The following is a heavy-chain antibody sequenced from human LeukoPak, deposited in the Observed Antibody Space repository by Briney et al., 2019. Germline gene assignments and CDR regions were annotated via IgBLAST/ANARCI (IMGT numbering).Heavy chain of an antibody. J-gene: IGHJ4*02. CDR3: ARAQLERRYLPLVY. V-gene: IGHV4-4*07. CDR1: GGSISSYY. D-gene: IGHD1-1*01. Sequence: SETLSLTCTVSGGSISSYYWSWIRQPAGKGLDWIGRIYTSGSTNYNPSLKSRVTMSVDTSKNQFSLKLSSVTAADTAVYYCARAQLERRYLPLVYWGQGTLVTVSS. CDR2: IYTSGST.